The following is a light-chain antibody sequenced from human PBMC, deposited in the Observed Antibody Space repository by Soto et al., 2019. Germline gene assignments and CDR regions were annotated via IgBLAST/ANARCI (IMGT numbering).Light chain of an antibody. V-gene: IGLV2-14*01. CDR2: EVS. Sequence: QSALTQPASVSGSPGQSITISCTGTSSDVGGYNYVSWYQQQSGKAPKLMIHEVSNRPSGVSSRFSGSKSGNTASLTISGLQADDEADYYCCLYIGATTYVFGTGTKLTVL. CDR3: CLYIGATTYV. CDR1: SSDVGGYNY. J-gene: IGLJ1*01.